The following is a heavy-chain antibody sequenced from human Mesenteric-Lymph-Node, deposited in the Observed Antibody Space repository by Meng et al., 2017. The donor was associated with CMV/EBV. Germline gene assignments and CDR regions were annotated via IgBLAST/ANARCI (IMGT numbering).Heavy chain of an antibody. J-gene: IGHJ6*02. CDR1: GITFSAYS. D-gene: IGHD3-22*01. V-gene: IGHV3-48*04. Sequence: GGSLRLSCAASGITFSAYSMNWVRQAPGKGLEWVSYISSRSSTIYYADSVKGRFTISRDNAKNSLYLQMNSLRAEDTAVYYCARDNNYYESSGYPPDYYYYGMDGWGQGTTVTVSS. CDR3: ARDNNYYESSGYPPDYYYYGMDG. CDR2: ISSRSSTI.